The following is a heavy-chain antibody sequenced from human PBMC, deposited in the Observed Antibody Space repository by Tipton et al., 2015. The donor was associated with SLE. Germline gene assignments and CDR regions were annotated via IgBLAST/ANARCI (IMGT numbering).Heavy chain of an antibody. CDR2: IRNGGGKSDGKT. Sequence: SLRLSCSPSGFSFSTYGMAWGRQSPGKGLEWVSTIRNGGGKSDGKTYYAESVRGRFTISRDTSKNRIYLQMDNLRAEDTALYYCAKGKRTIYDHDALDMWGQGTVVTVSS. D-gene: IGHD3-3*01. V-gene: IGHV3-23*01. CDR1: GFSFSTYG. J-gene: IGHJ3*02. CDR3: AKGKRTIYDHDALDM.